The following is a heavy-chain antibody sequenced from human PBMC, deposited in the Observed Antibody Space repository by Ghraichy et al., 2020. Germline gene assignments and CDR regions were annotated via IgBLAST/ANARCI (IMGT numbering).Heavy chain of an antibody. J-gene: IGHJ4*02. V-gene: IGHV3-23*01. Sequence: GGSLRLSCAASGFTFSSYGMSWVRQAPGKGLEWVSAISGSDGSTSYADSVKGRFTISRDNSKNTLYLQMNSLRAEDTAVYYCAKGGTFGVILSHFDYWSQGTLLTVSP. CDR3: AKGGTFGVILSHFDY. CDR2: ISGSDGST. CDR1: GFTFSSYG. D-gene: IGHD3-3*01.